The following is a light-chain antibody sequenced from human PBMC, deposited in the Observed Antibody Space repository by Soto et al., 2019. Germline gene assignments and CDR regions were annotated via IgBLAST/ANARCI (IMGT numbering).Light chain of an antibody. CDR2: DVS. CDR3: SSFRSTSTLYV. CDR1: SSNVGAYNY. J-gene: IGLJ1*01. Sequence: QSARTQPASVSGSPGQSITISCSETSSNVGAYNYVSWYQQHPGKAPKLMIYDVSNRPSGVSNRFSGSKSGNTASLTISGFQAEDEADYYCSSFRSTSTLYVFGTGTKLTVL. V-gene: IGLV2-14*01.